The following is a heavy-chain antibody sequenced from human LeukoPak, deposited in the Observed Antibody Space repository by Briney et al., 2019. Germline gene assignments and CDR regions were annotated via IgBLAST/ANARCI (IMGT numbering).Heavy chain of an antibody. V-gene: IGHV3-23*01. Sequence: PGGSLRLSCAASGFTFSSYAMSWVRQAPGKGLEWVSAISGSGGSTYYADSVKGRFTISRDNSKNTLYLQMNSLRAEDTAVYYCARDRRGSPPRYYFDYWGQGTLVTVSS. D-gene: IGHD3-16*01. CDR2: ISGSGGST. J-gene: IGHJ4*02. CDR3: ARDRRGSPPRYYFDY. CDR1: GFTFSSYA.